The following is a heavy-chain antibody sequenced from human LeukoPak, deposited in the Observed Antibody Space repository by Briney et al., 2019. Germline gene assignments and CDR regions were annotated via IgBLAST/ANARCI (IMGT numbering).Heavy chain of an antibody. CDR1: GFTFTSYW. Sequence: GGSLRLSCAASGFTFTSYWMHWVRQAPGKGLVWVLRINSDGTSTSYADSVKGRFTISRDNAKNMLYLEMNSLRVDDTSVYYCVRGAPFDYWGQGTLVTVSS. D-gene: IGHD1-26*01. V-gene: IGHV3-74*01. CDR2: INSDGTST. J-gene: IGHJ4*02. CDR3: VRGAPFDY.